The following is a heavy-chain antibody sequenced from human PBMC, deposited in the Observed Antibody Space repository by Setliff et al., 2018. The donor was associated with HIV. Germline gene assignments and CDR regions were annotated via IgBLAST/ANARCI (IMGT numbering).Heavy chain of an antibody. D-gene: IGHD1-1*01. CDR2: LGPNNGET. V-gene: IGHV1-2*02. J-gene: IGHJ4*02. CDR1: GYTFTDYF. CDR3: ARQLSNSFDY. Sequence: ASVKVSCKSSGYTFTDYFMHWVRQAPGQGLEWMGWLGPNNGETNIPQRFQGRVTMTRDTSINTAYMELNSLRSDDTAVYYCARQLSNSFDYWGQGTLVTVSS.